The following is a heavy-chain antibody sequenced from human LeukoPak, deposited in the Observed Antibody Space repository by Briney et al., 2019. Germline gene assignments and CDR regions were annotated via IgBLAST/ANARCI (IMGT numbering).Heavy chain of an antibody. Sequence: PGGSLRLSCAASGFTFSSHWMHWVRQAPGRGLVWVSRINSDGSSITYADSAKGRFTISRDNAKNTLYLQMNSLRAEDTAVYYCARGGYYYESSSWGQGTLVTVSS. CDR3: ARGGYYYESSS. V-gene: IGHV3-74*01. J-gene: IGHJ4*02. CDR2: INSDGSSI. D-gene: IGHD3-22*01. CDR1: GFTFSSHW.